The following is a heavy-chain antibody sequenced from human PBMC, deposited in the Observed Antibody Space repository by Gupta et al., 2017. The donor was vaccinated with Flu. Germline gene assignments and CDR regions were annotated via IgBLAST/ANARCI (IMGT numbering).Heavy chain of an antibody. CDR1: GYTFTGYY. Sequence: QVQLVLSGAEVKKPGASVKVSCKASGYTFTGYYMYSVRQAPGQGLEWMGWINPNSGDTNYAQKFQGRVTMTRDTSISTAYMELSRLRSDDTAVYYCARRRGGSSSAWYFDLWGRGTLVTVSS. CDR3: ARRRGGSSSAWYFDL. D-gene: IGHD6-6*01. V-gene: IGHV1-2*02. J-gene: IGHJ2*01. CDR2: INPNSGDT.